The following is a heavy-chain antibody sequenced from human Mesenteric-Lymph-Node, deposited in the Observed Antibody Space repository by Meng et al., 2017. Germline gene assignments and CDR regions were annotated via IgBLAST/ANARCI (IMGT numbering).Heavy chain of an antibody. CDR3: ARGNQWLDGSEYFQH. J-gene: IGHJ1*01. CDR1: GYTFTGHY. V-gene: IGHV1-8*03. CDR2: MNPNSGNT. D-gene: IGHD6-19*01. Sequence: ASVKVSCKASGYTFTGHYFHWVRQSPGQGLEWMGWMNPNSGNTGYAQKFQGRVTITRNTSISTAYMELSSLRSEDTAVYYCARGNQWLDGSEYFQHWGQGTLVAVSS.